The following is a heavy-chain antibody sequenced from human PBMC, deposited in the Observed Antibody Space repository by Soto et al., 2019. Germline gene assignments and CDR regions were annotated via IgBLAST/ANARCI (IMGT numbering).Heavy chain of an antibody. J-gene: IGHJ6*02. CDR3: ARDGGENAMDV. Sequence: QVQLQESGPGLVKPSQTLSLTCTVSGDFISSGDYYWGWIRQHPDKGLEWIGYIYYSGYTCYNPSLESRVSISIDTSKNQFSLKLTSVTAADTAVYYCARDGGENAMDVWGQGTTVTVSS. D-gene: IGHD2-15*01. CDR1: GDFISSGDYY. V-gene: IGHV4-31*03. CDR2: IYYSGYT.